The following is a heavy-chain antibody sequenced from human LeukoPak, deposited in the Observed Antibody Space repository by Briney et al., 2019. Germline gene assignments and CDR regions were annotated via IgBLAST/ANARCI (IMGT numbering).Heavy chain of an antibody. J-gene: IGHJ5*02. D-gene: IGHD6-19*01. V-gene: IGHV4-59*08. CDR1: GGSMSSYY. Sequence: SETLSLTCTVSGGSMSSYYWSWIRQPPGKGLEWIGYMHHSGSTKHNPYLKSRVTISVDTSKSQFSLKLSSVTAADTAVYYCARHAAVEGSSGWSPLRWFDPWGQGTLVTVSS. CDR3: ARHAAVEGSSGWSPLRWFDP. CDR2: MHHSGST.